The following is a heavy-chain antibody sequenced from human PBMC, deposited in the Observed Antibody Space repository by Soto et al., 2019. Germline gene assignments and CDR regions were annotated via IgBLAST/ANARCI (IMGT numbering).Heavy chain of an antibody. Sequence: QITLKESGHTLVKPTQMLTLTCTFSGFSLNTRGVGVGWIRQPPGGALEWLALIYWDDDKRYSPSLRSRLTITKDTSKKQVVLTMTTMEPLDTCKYYCANTYSSSPDEGFDVWGQGQRVTVSS. J-gene: IGHJ3*01. V-gene: IGHV2-5*02. CDR3: ANTYSSSPDEGFDV. CDR2: IYWDDDK. CDR1: GFSLNTRGVG. D-gene: IGHD6-6*01.